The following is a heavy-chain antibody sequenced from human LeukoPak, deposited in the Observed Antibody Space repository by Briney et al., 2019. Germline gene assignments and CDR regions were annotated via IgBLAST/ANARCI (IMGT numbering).Heavy chain of an antibody. D-gene: IGHD2-2*01. CDR2: IIPIFGTA. CDR1: GGTFSSYA. V-gene: IGHV1-69*13. Sequence: SVKVSCKASGGTFSSYAISWVRQAPGQGLEWMGGIIPIFGTANYAQRFQGRVTITADESTSTAYMELSSLRSEDTAVYYCASSSTKGGYFDYWGQGTLVTVSS. CDR3: ASSSTKGGYFDY. J-gene: IGHJ4*02.